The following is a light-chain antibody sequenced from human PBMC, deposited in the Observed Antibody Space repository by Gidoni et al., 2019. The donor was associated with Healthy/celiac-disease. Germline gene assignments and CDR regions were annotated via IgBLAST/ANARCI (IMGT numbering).Light chain of an antibody. CDR3: QKYNSAPSWT. CDR1: QGIRNY. CDR2: AAS. V-gene: IGKV1-27*01. J-gene: IGKJ1*01. Sequence: DIQMTQSPSSPSASVGDRVTITCRASQGIRNYLAWYQQKPGKVPKLLIYAASTLQSGVPSRFSGSGSGTDFTLTISSLQPEDVATYYCQKYNSAPSWTFGQGTKVEIK.